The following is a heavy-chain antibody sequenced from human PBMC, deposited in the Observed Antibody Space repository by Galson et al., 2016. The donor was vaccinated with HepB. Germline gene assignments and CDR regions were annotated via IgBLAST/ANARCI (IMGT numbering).Heavy chain of an antibody. CDR1: GYTFSDYF. Sequence: SVKVSCKASGYTFSDYFLHWVRQAPGQGLEWMGWTNPISGGTDLPQKFQGRVTMTRDTSISTAYMELSRLTFDDTAVYYCARGILLGSDAFEIWGQGTMVTVSS. J-gene: IGHJ3*02. CDR2: TNPISGGT. V-gene: IGHV1-2*02. CDR3: ARGILLGSDAFEI. D-gene: IGHD1-26*01.